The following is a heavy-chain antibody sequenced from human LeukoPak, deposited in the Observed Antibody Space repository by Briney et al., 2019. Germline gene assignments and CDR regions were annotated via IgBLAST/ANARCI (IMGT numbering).Heavy chain of an antibody. D-gene: IGHD3-10*01. CDR3: ASARFGELGPALDI. J-gene: IGHJ3*02. CDR2: IHHSRST. Sequence: SETLSLTCTVSGGSISSGYYWGWIRQPPGRGLEWIGSIHHSRSTYYNPSLKSRVIISIDTSKNEVSLKLSSVTAADTAVYYCASARFGELGPALDIWGQGTMVTVSS. V-gene: IGHV4-38-2*02. CDR1: GGSISSGYY.